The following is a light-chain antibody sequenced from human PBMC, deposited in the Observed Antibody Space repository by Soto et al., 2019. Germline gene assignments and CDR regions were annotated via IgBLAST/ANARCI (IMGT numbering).Light chain of an antibody. CDR3: ATWDDSLNGPV. J-gene: IGLJ7*01. CDR2: EVT. Sequence: QSALTQPPSASGSPGQSVTISCTGTSSDVGGFDYVSWHQQHPGKAPKVIIYEVTKRPSGVPDRFSGSKSGNTASLAISGLQSEDEADYYCATWDDSLNGPVFGGGTQLTVL. CDR1: SSDVGGFDY. V-gene: IGLV2-8*01.